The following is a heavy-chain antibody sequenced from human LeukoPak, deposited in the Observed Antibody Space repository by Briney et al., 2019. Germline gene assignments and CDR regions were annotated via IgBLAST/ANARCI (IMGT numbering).Heavy chain of an antibody. CDR2: IFYSGST. CDR3: AKSNGYGLVDI. V-gene: IGHV4-39*07. D-gene: IGHD3-10*01. Sequence: SETLSLTCTVSGGSISSYYWGWVRQPPGKGLEWIGNIFYSGSTYYSPSLKSRVTISLDTSRNQFSLKLTSVTAADTAVYYCAKSNGYGLVDIWGQGTMVTVSS. CDR1: GGSISSYY. J-gene: IGHJ3*02.